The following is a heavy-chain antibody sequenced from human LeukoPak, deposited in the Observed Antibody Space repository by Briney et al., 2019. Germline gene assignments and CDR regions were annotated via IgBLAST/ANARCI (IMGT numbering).Heavy chain of an antibody. CDR3: ASYLTSIPSGMDV. CDR2: ISTDGSST. CDR1: GFTFTSYG. D-gene: IGHD2/OR15-2a*01. V-gene: IGHV3-74*01. J-gene: IGHJ6*02. Sequence: PGGSLRVSCAASGFTFTSYGMSWVRQAPGKGLVWVSRISTDGSSTSYADSVKGRFTISRDNGKNTLYLQMNSLRAEDTAVYYCASYLTSIPSGMDVWGQGTTVTVSS.